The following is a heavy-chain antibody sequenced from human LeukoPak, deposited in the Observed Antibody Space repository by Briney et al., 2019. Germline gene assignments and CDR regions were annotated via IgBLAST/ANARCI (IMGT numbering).Heavy chain of an antibody. CDR3: ACGYSYGTLDYYYYGMDV. D-gene: IGHD5-18*01. Sequence: SETLSLTCTVSGGSISSYYWSWIRQPPGKGLEWIGYIYYSGSTNYNPSLESRVTISVDTSKNQFSLKLSSVTAADTAVYYCACGYSYGTLDYYYYGMDVWGQGTTVTVSS. CDR1: GGSISSYY. V-gene: IGHV4-59*01. CDR2: IYYSGST. J-gene: IGHJ6*02.